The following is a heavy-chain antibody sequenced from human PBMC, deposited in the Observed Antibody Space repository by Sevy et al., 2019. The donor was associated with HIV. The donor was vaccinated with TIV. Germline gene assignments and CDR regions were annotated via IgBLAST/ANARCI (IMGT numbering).Heavy chain of an antibody. CDR1: GFTFSSYS. CDR3: ARDKANGGGDYVPFEH. V-gene: IGHV3-48*02. Sequence: GGSLRLSCAASGFTFSSYSMNWVRQAPGKGLEWVSYISSSSSTIYYADSVKGRFTISRDNAKNSLYLQMNSLRDEDTAVYYCARDKANGGGDYVPFEHWGQGTLVTVSS. CDR2: ISSSSSTI. D-gene: IGHD2-21*02. J-gene: IGHJ4*02.